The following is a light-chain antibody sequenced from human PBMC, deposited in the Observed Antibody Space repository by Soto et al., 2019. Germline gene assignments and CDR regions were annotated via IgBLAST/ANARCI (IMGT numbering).Light chain of an antibody. Sequence: IQLTQSPSSLSASVGDRVTITCRASQGISSYLAWYQQKPGKAPKLLIYEASTLQSGVPSRFSGSGSGTDFTLTIISLQPEDFATYYCQQLNSHPLTFGGGTKVEIK. J-gene: IGKJ4*01. CDR1: QGISSY. CDR3: QQLNSHPLT. V-gene: IGKV1-9*01. CDR2: EAS.